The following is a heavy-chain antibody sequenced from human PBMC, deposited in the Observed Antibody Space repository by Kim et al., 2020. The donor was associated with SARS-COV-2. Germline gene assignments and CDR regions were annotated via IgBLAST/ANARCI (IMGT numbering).Heavy chain of an antibody. V-gene: IGHV3-9*02. CDR2: ISWNSGDI. D-gene: IGHD3-10*01. Sequence: GGSLRLSCAASGFISGDYAMHWARQAPGKGLEWVSSISWNSGDIAYADSVKGRFTISRDNAKNSLYLQMNSLRAEDTALYYCAKDAYYYASGRPDVVFDIWGQGTMVTVSS. CDR3: AKDAYYYASGRPDVVFDI. CDR1: GFISGDYA. J-gene: IGHJ3*02.